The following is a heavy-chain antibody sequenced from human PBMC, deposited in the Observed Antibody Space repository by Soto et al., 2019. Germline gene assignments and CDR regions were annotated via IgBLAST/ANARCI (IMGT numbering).Heavy chain of an antibody. Sequence: SETLSLTCTVSGGSINSGDYYWSWIRQPPGKGLEWIGYINYSGTTYYNPSLKSRVTISVDTSKNQFSLRLTSVTAADTAVYYCARIAYDFWSGQRWFDPWGQGTLVTVSS. J-gene: IGHJ5*02. V-gene: IGHV4-30-4*01. D-gene: IGHD3-3*01. CDR1: GGSINSGDYY. CDR2: INYSGTT. CDR3: ARIAYDFWSGQRWFDP.